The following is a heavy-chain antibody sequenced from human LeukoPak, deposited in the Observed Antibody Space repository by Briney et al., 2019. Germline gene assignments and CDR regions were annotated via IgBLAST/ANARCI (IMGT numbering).Heavy chain of an antibody. CDR3: AREARSKLS. J-gene: IGHJ4*02. CDR1: GFTFSHYS. D-gene: IGHD2-15*01. Sequence: GGSLRLSCAASGFTFSHYSMHWVRQAPGKGLEYVSAINSNGDDTYYANSVKGRFTISRDNSKNTLYLQMNSLRAEDTAVYYCAREARSKLSWGQGTLVTVSS. V-gene: IGHV3-64*01. CDR2: INSNGDDT.